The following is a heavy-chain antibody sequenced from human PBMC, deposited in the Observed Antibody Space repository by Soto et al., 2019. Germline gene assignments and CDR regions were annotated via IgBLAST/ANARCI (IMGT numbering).Heavy chain of an antibody. CDR2: IYSGGNT. V-gene: IGHV3-53*04. D-gene: IGHD2-21*01. CDR3: ARGAIPSYYYMDV. CDR1: GFTVSSNY. J-gene: IGHJ6*03. Sequence: GGSLRLSCAASGFTVSSNYMSWVRQAPGKGLEWVSVIYSGGNTYYADSVKGRFTISRHNSKNTLYLQMNSLRAEDTAVYYCARGAIPSYYYMDVWGKGTTVTVSS.